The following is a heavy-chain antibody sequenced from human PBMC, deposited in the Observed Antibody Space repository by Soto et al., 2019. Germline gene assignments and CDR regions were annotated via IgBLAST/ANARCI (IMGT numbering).Heavy chain of an antibody. D-gene: IGHD1-26*01. J-gene: IGHJ6*02. CDR2: IKSKTDGGTT. CDR1: GFTFSNAW. Sequence: GGSLRLSCAASGFTFSNAWMNWVRQAPGKGLEWVGRIKSKTDGGTTDYAAPVKGRFTISRDDSKNTLYLQMNSLKTEDTAVYYCTTVHSGSYYDEIPYGMDVWGQGTTVTVSS. CDR3: TTVHSGSYYDEIPYGMDV. V-gene: IGHV3-15*07.